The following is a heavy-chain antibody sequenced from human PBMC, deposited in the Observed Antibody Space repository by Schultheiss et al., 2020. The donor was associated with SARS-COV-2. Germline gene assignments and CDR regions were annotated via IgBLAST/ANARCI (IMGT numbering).Heavy chain of an antibody. CDR3: AREGLGVPLGSSVLYYDSSGDYFDY. J-gene: IGHJ4*02. D-gene: IGHD3-22*01. CDR2: ISGSGGST. Sequence: GGSLRLSCAASGFTFSSYAMSWVRQAPGKGLEWVSAISGSGGSTYYADSVKGRFTISRDNSKNTLYLQMNSLRAEDTAVYYCAREGLGVPLGSSVLYYDSSGDYFDYWGQGTLVTVSS. CDR1: GFTFSSYA. V-gene: IGHV3-23*01.